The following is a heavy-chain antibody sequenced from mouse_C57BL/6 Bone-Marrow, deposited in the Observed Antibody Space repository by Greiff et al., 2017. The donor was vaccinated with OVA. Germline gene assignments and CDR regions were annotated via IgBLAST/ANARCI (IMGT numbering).Heavy chain of an antibody. CDR1: GYTFTSYG. D-gene: IGHD1-1*01. CDR3: ARSGSRGYYAMDY. CDR2: IYPRSGNT. J-gene: IGHJ4*01. Sequence: VQLQQSGAELARPGASVKLSCKASGYTFTSYGISWVKQRTGQGLEWIGEIYPRSGNTYYNEKFKGKATLTADKSSSTAYMELRSLTSEDSAVDFCARSGSRGYYAMDYWGQGTSVTVSS. V-gene: IGHV1-81*01.